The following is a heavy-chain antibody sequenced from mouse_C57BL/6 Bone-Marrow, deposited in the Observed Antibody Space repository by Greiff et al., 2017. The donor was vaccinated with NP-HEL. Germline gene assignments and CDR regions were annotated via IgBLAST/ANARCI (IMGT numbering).Heavy chain of an antibody. CDR1: GFSLTSYG. J-gene: IGHJ3*01. CDR3: AKNYYYGSSAWFAY. V-gene: IGHV2-5*01. CDR2: IWRGGST. Sequence: VQLQQSGPGLVQPSQSLSITCTVSGFSLTSYGVHWVRQSPGKGLEWLGVIWRGGSTDYNAAFMSRLSITKDNSKSQVFFKMNSLQADDTAIYYCAKNYYYGSSAWFAYWGQGTLVTVSA. D-gene: IGHD1-1*01.